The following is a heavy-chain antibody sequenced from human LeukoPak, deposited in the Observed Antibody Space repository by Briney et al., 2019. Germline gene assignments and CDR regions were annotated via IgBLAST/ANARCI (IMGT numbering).Heavy chain of an antibody. CDR1: GGSISSYY. V-gene: IGHV4-59*08. CDR3: ARQGISSGYHDY. D-gene: IGHD3-22*01. Sequence: SETLSLTCTVSGGSISSYYWSWIRQPPGKGLEWIGYIYYSGSTNYNPSLKSRVTISVDTSKNQFSPKLSSVTAADTAVYYCARQGISSGYHDYWGQGTLVTVSS. J-gene: IGHJ4*02. CDR2: IYYSGST.